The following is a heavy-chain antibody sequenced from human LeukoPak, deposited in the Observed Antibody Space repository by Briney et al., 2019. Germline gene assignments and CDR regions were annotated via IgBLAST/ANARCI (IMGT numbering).Heavy chain of an antibody. J-gene: IGHJ4*02. D-gene: IGHD5-18*01. Sequence: ASVKVSCKVSGYTLTELSMHWVRQAPGKGLEWMGGFDPEDGETIYAQKFQGRVTMTEDTSTDTAYMELSSLRSEDTAVYYCATDQKYTGEFDYWGQGTLVTVSS. V-gene: IGHV1-24*01. CDR1: GYTLTELS. CDR3: ATDQKYTGEFDY. CDR2: FDPEDGET.